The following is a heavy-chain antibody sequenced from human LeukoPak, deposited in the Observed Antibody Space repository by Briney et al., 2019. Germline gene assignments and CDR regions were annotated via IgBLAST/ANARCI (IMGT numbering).Heavy chain of an antibody. V-gene: IGHV3-7*01. J-gene: IGHJ2*01. CDR3: ARDQGGSGSPDWYFDL. CDR2: IKQDGSEK. Sequence: GGSLRLSCAASGFTFSSYWMSWVRQAPGKGLEWVANIKQDGSEKYYVDSVKGRFTISRDNAKNSLYLQMNSLRAEDTAVYYCARDQGGSGSPDWYFDLWGRGTLVTVSS. D-gene: IGHD3-10*01. CDR1: GFTFSSYW.